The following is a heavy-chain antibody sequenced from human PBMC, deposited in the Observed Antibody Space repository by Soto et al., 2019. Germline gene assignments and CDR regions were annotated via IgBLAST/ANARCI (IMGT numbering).Heavy chain of an antibody. CDR1: GYTFTSYD. Sequence: ASVKFSCKASGYTFTSYDINWVRQATGQGLEWMGWMNPNSGNTGYAQKFQGRVTMTRNTSISTAYMELSSLRSEDTAVYYCARTYSSSWYWLDYWGQGTLVTVSS. J-gene: IGHJ4*02. CDR3: ARTYSSSWYWLDY. CDR2: MNPNSGNT. V-gene: IGHV1-8*01. D-gene: IGHD6-13*01.